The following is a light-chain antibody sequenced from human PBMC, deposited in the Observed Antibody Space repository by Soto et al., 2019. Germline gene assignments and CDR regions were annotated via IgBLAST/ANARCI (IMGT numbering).Light chain of an antibody. J-gene: IGKJ1*01. CDR2: GAS. CDR3: QQYGSSPRT. CDR1: QSVSSSY. Sequence: IVTTQSPATLSVSPAERATLSCRTSQSVSSSYLAWYQQKPGQAPRLLIYGASNRATGIPDRFGGSGSGADFTLTISRLEPEDFAVYYCQQYGSSPRTFGQGTKVDI. V-gene: IGKV3-20*01.